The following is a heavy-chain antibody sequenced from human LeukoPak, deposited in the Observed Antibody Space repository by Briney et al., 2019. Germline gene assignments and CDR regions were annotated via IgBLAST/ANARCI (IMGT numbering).Heavy chain of an antibody. CDR1: GYTFTSYG. J-gene: IGHJ4*02. V-gene: IGHV1-18*01. CDR2: ISPYNGNT. D-gene: IGHD3-22*01. CDR3: ARKSPNNYDSSGYYSWADY. Sequence: ASVKVSCKASGYTFTSYGISWVRQAPGQGLEWMGWISPYNGNTNYAQKLQGRVTLTTDTSTSTAYMELRSLRSDDTAVYYCARKSPNNYDSSGYYSWADYWGQGTLATVSS.